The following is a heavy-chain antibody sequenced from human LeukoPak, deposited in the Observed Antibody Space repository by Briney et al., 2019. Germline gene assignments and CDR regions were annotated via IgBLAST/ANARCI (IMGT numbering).Heavy chain of an antibody. CDR3: ARERVGIAAAGAYYYYYYMDV. CDR1: GFTVSTYY. V-gene: IGHV3-7*01. D-gene: IGHD6-13*01. J-gene: IGHJ6*03. CDR2: IKQDGSEK. Sequence: GGSLRLSCAASGFTVSTYYMTWVRQAPGKGLEWVANIKQDGSEKYYVDSVKGRFTISRDNAKNSLYLQMNSLRAEDTAVYYCARERVGIAAAGAYYYYYYMDVWGKGTTVTVSS.